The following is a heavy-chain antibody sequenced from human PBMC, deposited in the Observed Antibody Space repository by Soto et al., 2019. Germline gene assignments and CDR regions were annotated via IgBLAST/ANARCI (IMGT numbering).Heavy chain of an antibody. D-gene: IGHD3-10*01. J-gene: IGHJ6*02. CDR3: ARAYVQIINTSPAMDV. CDR2: IDYTGST. Sequence: QVQLQESGPGLLRPSQTLSLTCTVSGDSITSDDYYWTWIRQPPGKGLEWLGHIDYTGSTSYNPSLESRGSISLDTSKNQFSLRVRSVTAADTAFYYCARAYVQIINTSPAMDVWGHGISIIVSS. CDR1: GDSITSDDYY. V-gene: IGHV4-30-4*01.